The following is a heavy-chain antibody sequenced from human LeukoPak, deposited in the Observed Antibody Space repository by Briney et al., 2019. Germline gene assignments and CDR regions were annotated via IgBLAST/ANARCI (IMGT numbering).Heavy chain of an antibody. CDR2: MNPNSGNT. Sequence: ASVKVSCKASGYTFTSYDINWVRQATGQGLEWMGWMNPNSGNTGHAQKFQGRVTITRNTSISAAYMELSSLRSEDTAVYYCARVYYYGSGSSGDFDYWGQGTLVTVSS. J-gene: IGHJ4*02. CDR3: ARVYYYGSGSSGDFDY. D-gene: IGHD3-10*01. CDR1: GYTFTSYD. V-gene: IGHV1-8*03.